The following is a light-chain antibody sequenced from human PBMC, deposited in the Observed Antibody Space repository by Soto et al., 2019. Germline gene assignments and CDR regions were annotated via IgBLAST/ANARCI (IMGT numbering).Light chain of an antibody. J-gene: IGLJ3*02. V-gene: IGLV1-40*01. CDR2: GNS. CDR3: QSYDSSLSGSV. CDR1: SNDIGAGYD. Sequence: QYVLTQPPSVSGAPGQRVTISCTGSSNDIGAGYDVHWYQQLPGTAPKLLIYGNSNRPSGVPDRFSGSKSGTSASLAITGLQAEDEADYYCQSYDSSLSGSVFGGGTKLTAL.